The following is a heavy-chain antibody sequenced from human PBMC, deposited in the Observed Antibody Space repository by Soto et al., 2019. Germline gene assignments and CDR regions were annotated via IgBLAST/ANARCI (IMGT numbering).Heavy chain of an antibody. Sequence: ASVKVSCKASGYTFTSYDINGVGQATGQGLEWMGWMNPNSGNTGYAQKFQGRVTMTRNTSISTAYMELSSLRAEDTAVYYCARRAGLLYMDVWGKGTTVTVSS. CDR3: ARRAGLLYMDV. CDR1: GYTFTSYD. J-gene: IGHJ6*03. D-gene: IGHD6-13*01. V-gene: IGHV1-8*01. CDR2: MNPNSGNT.